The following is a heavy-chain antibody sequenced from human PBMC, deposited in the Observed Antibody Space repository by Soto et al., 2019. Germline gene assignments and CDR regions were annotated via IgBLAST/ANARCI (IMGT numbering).Heavy chain of an antibody. CDR1: GYTFTSYD. D-gene: IGHD2-15*01. CDR2: MNPNSGNT. V-gene: IGHV1-8*01. CDR3: ARCLGGTGNWFDP. Sequence: ASVKVSCKASGYTFTSYDINWVRQATGQGLEWMGWMNPNSGNTGYAQKFRGRVTMTRNTSISTAYMELRSLRSDDTAVYYCARCLGGTGNWFDPWGQGTLVTVS. J-gene: IGHJ5*02.